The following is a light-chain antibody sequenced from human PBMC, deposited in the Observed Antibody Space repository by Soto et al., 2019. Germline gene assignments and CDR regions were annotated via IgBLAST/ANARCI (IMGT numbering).Light chain of an antibody. CDR1: QNIKKY. V-gene: IGKV1-39*01. CDR2: TAS. J-gene: IGKJ4*01. CDR3: QQSFGPPLT. Sequence: DIQMTQSPSSLSASVGDRVTITCRASQNIKKYLNWYQQKPGKAPNLLIYTASSLQVGLPSRFSGSGSGTDFTLTISSLQPEDSATYYCQQSFGPPLTVGGGTKVDSK.